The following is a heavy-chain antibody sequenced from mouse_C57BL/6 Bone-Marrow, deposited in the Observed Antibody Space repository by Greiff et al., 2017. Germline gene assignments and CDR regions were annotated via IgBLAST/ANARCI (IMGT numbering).Heavy chain of an antibody. CDR2: IYPGSGNT. CDR1: GYTFTSYG. J-gene: IGHJ2*01. CDR3: AKLTGYDFDD. D-gene: IGHD4-1*01. V-gene: IGHV1-81*01. Sequence: VQLVESGAELARPGASVKLSCKASGYTFTSYGISWVKQRTGPGLEWIGEIYPGSGNTYYNEKFKGKATLTADKSSSTAYIELRSLTSEDSAVYFCAKLTGYDFDDWGQGTTLTVSS.